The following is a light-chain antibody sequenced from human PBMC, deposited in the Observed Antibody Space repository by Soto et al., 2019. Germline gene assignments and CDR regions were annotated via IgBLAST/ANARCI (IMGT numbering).Light chain of an antibody. Sequence: DIVMTQAPDSLAVSLGERATINCKSSQSVLYSSNNKNYLAWYQQKPGQSPKLLIYWASTRESGVPDRFSGSGSGTDFTLTISSLQAEDVAVYYCQQYYSTPGTFGQGTKVDNK. V-gene: IGKV4-1*01. J-gene: IGKJ1*01. CDR2: WAS. CDR3: QQYYSTPGT. CDR1: QSVLYSSNNKNY.